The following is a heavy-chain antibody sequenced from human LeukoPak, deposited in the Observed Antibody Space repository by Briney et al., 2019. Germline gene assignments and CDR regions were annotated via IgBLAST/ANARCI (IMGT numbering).Heavy chain of an antibody. CDR3: ASMRGEGSSGYYLNYYYGMDV. CDR2: ISSSGSTI. CDR1: GFTFSSYE. D-gene: IGHD3-22*01. Sequence: GGSLRLSCAASGFTFSSYEMNWVRQAPGKGLEWASYISSSGSTIYYADSVKGRFTISRDNAKNSLYLQMNSLRAEDTAVYYCASMRGEGSSGYYLNYYYGMDVWGQGTTVTVSS. V-gene: IGHV3-48*03. J-gene: IGHJ6*02.